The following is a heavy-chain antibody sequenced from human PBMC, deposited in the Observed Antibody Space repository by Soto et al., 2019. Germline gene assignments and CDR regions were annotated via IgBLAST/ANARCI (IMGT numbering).Heavy chain of an antibody. Sequence: SETLSLTCAVSGGSISSNTYYWAWIRQPPGKGLEWIGSIFYSGSTYYNPSLKSRVTISVDTSKNQFSLKLSSVTAADTAVYFCARYSSGRYYYYGMDVWGQGTTVTVSS. CDR2: IFYSGST. CDR1: GGSISSNTYY. D-gene: IGHD4-4*01. V-gene: IGHV4-39*01. J-gene: IGHJ6*02. CDR3: ARYSSGRYYYYGMDV.